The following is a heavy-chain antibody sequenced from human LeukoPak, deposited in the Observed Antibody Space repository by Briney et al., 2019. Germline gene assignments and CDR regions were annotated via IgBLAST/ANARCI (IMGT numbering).Heavy chain of an antibody. V-gene: IGHV5-51*01. CDR2: IYPGDSDT. Sequence: GESLKISCRGSGYSFTSYWIGWVRQMPGKGLEWMGIIYPGDSDTRYSPSFQGQVTISADKSISTAYLQWSSLKASDTAMYYCARTTAGTTETFDIWGQGTLVTVSS. CDR1: GYSFTSYW. D-gene: IGHD1-1*01. CDR3: ARTTAGTTETFDI. J-gene: IGHJ3*02.